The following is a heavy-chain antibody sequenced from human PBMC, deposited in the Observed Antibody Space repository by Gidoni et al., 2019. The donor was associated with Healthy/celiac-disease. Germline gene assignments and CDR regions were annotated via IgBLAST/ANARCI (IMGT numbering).Heavy chain of an antibody. CDR1: AFTFSSHW. CDR3: AGVDSSGWCRDWYFDL. Sequence: EVQLADSLGGLVQPGGSLRLSCAASAFTFSSHWLSWVRPAPGKGLEWVANIKQDGPEKYYVDTVKGRFTISRDNAKNSLYLQMNSLRAEETAVYYCAGVDSSGWCRDWYFDLWGRGTLVTVSS. J-gene: IGHJ2*01. V-gene: IGHV3-7*01. D-gene: IGHD6-19*01. CDR2: IKQDGPEK.